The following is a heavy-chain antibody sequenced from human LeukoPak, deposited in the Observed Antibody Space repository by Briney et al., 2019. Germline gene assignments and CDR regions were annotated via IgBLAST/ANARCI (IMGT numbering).Heavy chain of an antibody. CDR3: ARDHDSLLPVY. CDR1: GFTVSSNY. J-gene: IGHJ4*02. V-gene: IGHV3-66*01. D-gene: IGHD3-9*01. CDR2: IYSGGST. Sequence: GGSLRLSCAASGFTVSSNYMSWVRQAPGKGLEWVSVIYSGGSTYYADSVKGRFTVSRNNSKNTLYLQMNSLRAEDTAVYYCARDHDSLLPVYWGQGTLVTVSS.